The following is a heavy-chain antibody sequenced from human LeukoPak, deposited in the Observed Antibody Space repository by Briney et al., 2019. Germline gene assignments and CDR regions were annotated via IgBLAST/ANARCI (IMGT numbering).Heavy chain of an antibody. CDR1: TLWTNLQYL. Sequence: SETLSHTRICTLWTNLQYLWYALRQPPGKGLEWIAYIHYSGRTNYNPSLKSRVTISVNPSKTQYSLKLSSVTADEAVVYYCARNSSGGAGTIDYCYQGTVVTVSS. V-gene: IGHV4-59*02. CDR3: ARNSSGGAGTIDY. CDR2: IHYSGRT. J-gene: IGHJ4*02. D-gene: IGHD6-25*01.